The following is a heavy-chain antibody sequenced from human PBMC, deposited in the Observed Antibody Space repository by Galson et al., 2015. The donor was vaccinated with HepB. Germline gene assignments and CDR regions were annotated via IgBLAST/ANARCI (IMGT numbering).Heavy chain of an antibody. V-gene: IGHV3-30*18. CDR1: GFTFSSYG. CDR2: TSYDGSNK. Sequence: SLRLSCAASGFTFSSYGMHWVRQAPGKGLEWVAVTSYDGSNKYYADSVKGRFTISRDNSKNTLYLQMNSLRAEDTAVYYCAKDNRYSYGRYYYYYGMDVWGQGTTVTVSS. J-gene: IGHJ6*02. CDR3: AKDNRYSYGRYYYYYGMDV. D-gene: IGHD5-18*01.